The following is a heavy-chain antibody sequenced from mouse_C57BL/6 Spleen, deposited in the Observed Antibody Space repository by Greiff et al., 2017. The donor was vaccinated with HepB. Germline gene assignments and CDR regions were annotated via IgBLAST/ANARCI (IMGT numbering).Heavy chain of an antibody. J-gene: IGHJ3*01. Sequence: QVQLQQPGAELVKPGASVKLSCKASGYTFTSYWMHWVKQRPGQGLEWIGMIHPNSGSTNYNEKFKSNATLTVDKSSSTAYMQLSSLTSEDSAVYYFADGYYPAWFAYWGQGTLVTVSA. CDR3: ADGYYPAWFAY. CDR1: GYTFTSYW. V-gene: IGHV1-64*01. D-gene: IGHD2-3*01. CDR2: IHPNSGST.